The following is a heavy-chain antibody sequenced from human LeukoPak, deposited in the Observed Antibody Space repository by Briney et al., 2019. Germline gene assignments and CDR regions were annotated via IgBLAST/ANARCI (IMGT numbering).Heavy chain of an antibody. CDR1: GGSISSSNW. CDR3: ASSGYDSMGYYFDY. D-gene: IGHD5-12*01. CDR2: INHSGST. J-gene: IGHJ4*02. Sequence: SETLSLTCAVSGGSISSSNWWSWVRQPPGKGLEWIGEINHSGSTNYNPSLKSRVTISVDTSKNQFSLKLSSVTAADTAVYYCASSGYDSMGYYFDYWGQGTLVTVSS. V-gene: IGHV4-4*02.